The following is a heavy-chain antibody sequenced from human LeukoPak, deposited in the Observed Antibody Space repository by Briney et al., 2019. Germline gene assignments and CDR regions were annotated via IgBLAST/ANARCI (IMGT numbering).Heavy chain of an antibody. V-gene: IGHV4-39*01. D-gene: IGHD3-10*01. CDR2: IYYSGST. J-gene: IGHJ4*02. CDR1: GGSISSSSYY. Sequence: SETLSLTCTVSGGSISSSSYYWGWIRQPPGKGLEWIGSIYYSGSTYYNPSLKSRVTISVDTSKNQFSLKLSSVPAADTAVYYCARRGNVLLWFGETMYYFDSWGQGTLVTVSS. CDR3: ARRGNVLLWFGETMYYFDS.